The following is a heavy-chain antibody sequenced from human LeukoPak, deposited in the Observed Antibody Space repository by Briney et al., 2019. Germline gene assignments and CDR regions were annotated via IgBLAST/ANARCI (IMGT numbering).Heavy chain of an antibody. D-gene: IGHD4-23*01. Sequence: SETLSLTCSVSGGSISAYFWSWIRQPPGNGLEWIGDIYYSGSTNYNPSLTSRVSMSVDLSKNQFSLKLTSVTAADTAVYYCARGASTVTPNDFWGQGTLVTVSS. CDR3: ARGASTVTPNDF. J-gene: IGHJ4*02. V-gene: IGHV4-59*01. CDR1: GGSISAYF. CDR2: IYYSGST.